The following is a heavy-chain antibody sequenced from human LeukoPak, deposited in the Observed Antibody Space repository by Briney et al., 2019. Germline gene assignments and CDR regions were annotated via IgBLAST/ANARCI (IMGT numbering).Heavy chain of an antibody. CDR3: AREPTALLRYFDWLSYFDY. CDR1: GFTFSSYS. V-gene: IGHV3-7*01. CDR2: IKQDGSEK. J-gene: IGHJ4*02. Sequence: GGSLRLSCAASGFTFSSYSMNWVRQAPGKGLEWVANIKQDGSEKYYVDSVKGRFTISRDNAKNSLYLQMNSLRAEDTAVYYCAREPTALLRYFDWLSYFDYWGQGTLVTVSS. D-gene: IGHD3-9*01.